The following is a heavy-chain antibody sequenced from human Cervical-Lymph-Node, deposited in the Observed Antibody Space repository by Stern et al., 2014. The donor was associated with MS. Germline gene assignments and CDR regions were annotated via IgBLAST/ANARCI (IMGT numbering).Heavy chain of an antibody. CDR3: ARVHQLVFDS. CDR2: ISSSSGDP. D-gene: IGHD1-1*01. J-gene: IGHJ4*02. Sequence: QVQLVESGAEVKMPGASVKVSCKASGHIFPTFDISWVRQAPGQGLEWLGGISSSSGDPTYPQILQGRVTMTVDTSTSTAYMELTGLTSDDTAVYYCARVHQLVFDSWGQGTRVTVFS. CDR1: GHIFPTFD. V-gene: IGHV1-18*01.